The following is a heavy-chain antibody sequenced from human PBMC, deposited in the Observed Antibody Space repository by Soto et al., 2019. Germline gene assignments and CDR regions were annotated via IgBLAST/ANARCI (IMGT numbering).Heavy chain of an antibody. CDR3: ARALDSSGWYGDDAFDI. V-gene: IGHV4-4*07. J-gene: IGHJ3*02. CDR1: GGSISNKY. Sequence: SETLSLTCTVSGGSISNKYWSWIRQPAGKGLEWIGRMSSSGVTNYSPSLKSRVTMSVDMSKNQFSLKLSSVTATDAAVYYCARALDSSGWYGDDAFDIWGQGTLVTVSS. CDR2: MSSSGVT. D-gene: IGHD6-19*01.